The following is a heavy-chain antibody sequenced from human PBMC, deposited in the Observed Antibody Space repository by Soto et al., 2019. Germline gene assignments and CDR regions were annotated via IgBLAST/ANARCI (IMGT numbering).Heavy chain of an antibody. CDR1: GGTFSSYA. V-gene: IGHV1-69*13. CDR2: IIPIFGTA. Sequence: AASVKVSCKASGGTFSSYAISWVRQAPGQGLEWMGGIIPIFGTANYAQKFQGRVTITADESTSTAYMELSSLRSEDTAVYYCARSYDFWSGYYWWFDPWGQGTLVTVSS. D-gene: IGHD3-3*01. J-gene: IGHJ5*02. CDR3: ARSYDFWSGYYWWFDP.